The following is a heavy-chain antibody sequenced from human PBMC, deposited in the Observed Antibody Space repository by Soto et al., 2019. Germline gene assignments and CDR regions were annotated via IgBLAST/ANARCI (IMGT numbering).Heavy chain of an antibody. Sequence: QVQLQESGPGLVKPSETLSLTCTVSGGSISSYYWSWIRQPPGKGLELIGYIYYSGSTNYNPSLKSRVTISVDTSKNQFSLKRSSVTAADTAVYYCARAPATLYSSSWYYFDYWGQGTLVTVSS. CDR3: ARAPATLYSSSWYYFDY. V-gene: IGHV4-59*01. CDR2: IYYSGST. D-gene: IGHD6-13*01. J-gene: IGHJ4*02. CDR1: GGSISSYY.